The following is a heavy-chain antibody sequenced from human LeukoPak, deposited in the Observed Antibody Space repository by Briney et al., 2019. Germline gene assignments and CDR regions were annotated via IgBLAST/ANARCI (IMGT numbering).Heavy chain of an antibody. V-gene: IGHV1-46*01. CDR2: INPSGGST. D-gene: IGHD2-2*01. Sequence: ASVKVSCKASGYTLTSYYMHWVRQAPGQGLEWMGIINPSGGSTSYAQKFQGRVTMTRDTSTSTVFMELSSLRSEDTAVYYCAREYCSSTSCYDHWFDPWGQGTLVTVSS. CDR1: GYTLTSYY. J-gene: IGHJ5*02. CDR3: AREYCSSTSCYDHWFDP.